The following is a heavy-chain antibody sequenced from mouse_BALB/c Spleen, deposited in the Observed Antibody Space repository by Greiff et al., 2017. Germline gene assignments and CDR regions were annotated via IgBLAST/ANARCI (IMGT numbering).Heavy chain of an antibody. D-gene: IGHD2-1*01. V-gene: IGHV5-6-5*01. CDR3: ASYGNYFDY. Sequence: EVKLVESGGGLVKPRGSLKLSCAASGFTFSSYAMSWVRQTPEKRLEWVASISSGGSTYYPDSVKGRFTISRDNARNILYLQMSSLRSEDTAMYYCASYGNYFDYWGQGTTLTVSS. CDR2: ISSGGST. J-gene: IGHJ2*01. CDR1: GFTFSSYA.